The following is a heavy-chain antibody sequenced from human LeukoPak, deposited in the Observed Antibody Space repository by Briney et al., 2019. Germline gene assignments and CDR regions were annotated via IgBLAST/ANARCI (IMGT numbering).Heavy chain of an antibody. J-gene: IGHJ4*02. V-gene: IGHV3-23*01. CDR2: ISGSGGST. D-gene: IGHD4-17*01. Sequence: PGGSLRLSCAASGFTFSSYGMSWVRQAPGKGLEWVSAISGSGGSTYYADSVKGRFTISRDNSKNTLYLQMNSLRAEDTAVYYCAKGEWFYGDYPYYFDYWGQGTLVTVSS. CDR1: GFTFSSYG. CDR3: AKGEWFYGDYPYYFDY.